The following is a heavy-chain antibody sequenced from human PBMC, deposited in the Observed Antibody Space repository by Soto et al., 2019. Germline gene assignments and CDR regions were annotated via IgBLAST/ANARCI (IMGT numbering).Heavy chain of an antibody. J-gene: IGHJ4*02. CDR1: GGSFSGYY. CDR2: INHSGST. CDR3: AILHNRAGINY. V-gene: IGHV4-34*01. Sequence: SETLSLTCAVYGGSFSGYYWSWIRQPPGKGLEWIGEINHSGSTNYNPSLKSRVTISVDTSKNQFSLKLSSVTAADTAVYYCAILHNRAGINYWGQGTLVTVSS. D-gene: IGHD6-13*01.